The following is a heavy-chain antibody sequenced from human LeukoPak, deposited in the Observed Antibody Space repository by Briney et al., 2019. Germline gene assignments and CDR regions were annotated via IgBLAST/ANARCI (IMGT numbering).Heavy chain of an antibody. J-gene: IGHJ4*02. D-gene: IGHD2-2*01. CDR2: INQDGSAT. V-gene: IGHV3-7*01. CDR3: ARNPAKVVPAVY. Sequence: GGSLRLFCAASGFTFSNYWMSWVRQAPGKGLEWVANINQDGSATYYVDSVKGRFTISRDNAKNSLYLQMSSLRAEDTAVYYCARNPAKVVPAVYWGQGTLVTVSS. CDR1: GFTFSNYW.